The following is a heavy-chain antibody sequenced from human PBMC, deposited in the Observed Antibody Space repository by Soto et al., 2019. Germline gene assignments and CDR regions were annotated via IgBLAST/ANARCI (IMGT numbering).Heavy chain of an antibody. CDR3: ARHKQERYCSGGSCYSFINWFDP. CDR1: GGSISSGAYY. J-gene: IGHJ5*02. V-gene: IGHV4-31*03. CDR2: IYYSGST. D-gene: IGHD2-15*01. Sequence: QVQLQESGPGLVKPSQTLSLTCTVSGGSISSGAYYWSWIRQHPGKGLEWIGYIYYSGSTYYNPSLKSRVTISVDTSKIQFSLELSSVTAADTAVYYCARHKQERYCSGGSCYSFINWFDPWGKGTLVTVSS.